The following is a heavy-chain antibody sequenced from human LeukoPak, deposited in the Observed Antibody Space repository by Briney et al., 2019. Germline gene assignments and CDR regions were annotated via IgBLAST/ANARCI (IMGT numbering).Heavy chain of an antibody. CDR1: GYTLTELS. Sequence: ASVKVSCKVSGYTLTELSMHWVRQAPGKGLEWMGGFDPEDGETIYAQKFQGRVTMTEDTSTDTAYMELSSLRSEDTAVYYCAMPAGYSSGWYSNWFDPWGQGTLVTASS. CDR2: FDPEDGET. V-gene: IGHV1-24*01. J-gene: IGHJ5*02. CDR3: AMPAGYSSGWYSNWFDP. D-gene: IGHD6-19*01.